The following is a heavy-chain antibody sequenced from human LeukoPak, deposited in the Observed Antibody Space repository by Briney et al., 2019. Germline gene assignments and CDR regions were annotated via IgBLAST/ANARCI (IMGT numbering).Heavy chain of an antibody. J-gene: IGHJ6*03. CDR3: ARERFVEWLLYMDV. V-gene: IGHV4-59*01. CDR2: IYHSGST. Sequence: PSETLSLTCTVSGGSISSYYWSWIRQPPGKGLEWIGYIYHSGSTNYNPSLKSRVTISVDTSKNQFSLKLSSVTAADTAVYYCARERFVEWLLYMDVWGKGTTVTVSS. D-gene: IGHD3-3*01. CDR1: GGSISSYY.